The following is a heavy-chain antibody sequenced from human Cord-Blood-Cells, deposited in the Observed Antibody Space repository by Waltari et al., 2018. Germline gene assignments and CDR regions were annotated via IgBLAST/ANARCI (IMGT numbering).Heavy chain of an antibody. CDR1: GYSISSGYY. CDR2: IDHSGST. CDR3: ARGNYMDV. V-gene: IGHV4-38-2*02. J-gene: IGHJ6*03. Sequence: QVQLQESGPGLVKPSETLSLTCTVSGYSISSGYYWGWIRQPPGKGLEWIGSIDHSGSTYYNPSLKSRVTISVDTSKNQFSLKLSSVTAADTAVYYCARGNYMDVWGKGTTVTVSS.